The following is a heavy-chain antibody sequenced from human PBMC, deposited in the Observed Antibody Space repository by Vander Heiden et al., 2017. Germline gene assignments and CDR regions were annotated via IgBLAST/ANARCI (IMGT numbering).Heavy chain of an antibody. D-gene: IGHD4-17*01. CDR3: ARAKTFGTKVTTSLDY. V-gene: IGHV3-33*01. J-gene: IGHJ4*02. CDR1: GFPFTSYG. Sequence: QVQLVESGGGVVQPGRSLRLSWAASGFPFTSYGMDWVRQDPGKGLEWVAVIWYDGSNKYYADSVKGRFTISRNNSKNTLYLQMNSLRAEDTAVYYCARAKTFGTKVTTSLDYWGQGTLVTVSS. CDR2: IWYDGSNK.